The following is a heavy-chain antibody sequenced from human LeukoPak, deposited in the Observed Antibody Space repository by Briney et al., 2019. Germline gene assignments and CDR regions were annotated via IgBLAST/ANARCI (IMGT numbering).Heavy chain of an antibody. Sequence: GGSLRLSCAVSGFTFNYYDMHWVRQAPGKRLEWVSAIRTTGDTHYPDSVKGRFAMSREDAKNSVHLQMNTLRAGDTAVYYCARGVSYYYDDSGHPGWYFDLWGRGTLVTVSS. V-gene: IGHV3-13*01. CDR3: ARGVSYYYDDSGHPGWYFDL. CDR2: IRTTGDT. D-gene: IGHD3-22*01. J-gene: IGHJ2*01. CDR1: GFTFNYYD.